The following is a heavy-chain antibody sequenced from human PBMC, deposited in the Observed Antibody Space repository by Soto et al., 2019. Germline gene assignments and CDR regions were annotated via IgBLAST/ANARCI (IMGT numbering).Heavy chain of an antibody. Sequence: PSETLSLTCAVYGGSFIGYYWSWIRQPPGKGLEWIGEINHSGSTNYNPSLKSRVTISVDTSKNQFSLKLSSVTAADTAVYYCARARYYYDSSGYYSTKHLFDYWGQGTLVTVSS. CDR1: GGSFIGYY. J-gene: IGHJ4*02. D-gene: IGHD3-22*01. CDR3: ARARYYYDSSGYYSTKHLFDY. CDR2: INHSGST. V-gene: IGHV4-34*01.